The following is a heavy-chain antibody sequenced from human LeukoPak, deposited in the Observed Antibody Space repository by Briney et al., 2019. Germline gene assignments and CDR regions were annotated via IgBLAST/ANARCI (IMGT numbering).Heavy chain of an antibody. CDR1: GASISGYY. Sequence: SETLSLTCTVSGASISGYYWSWIRQPPGQGLEWIGYVYNSGTTNYNPSLNSRLTISADTSKSQFSLKLSSVTAADTAVYYCARRRELLRSDWYFDIWGRGTLVTVSS. D-gene: IGHD1-26*01. CDR3: ARRRELLRSDWYFDI. J-gene: IGHJ2*01. V-gene: IGHV4-59*08. CDR2: VYNSGTT.